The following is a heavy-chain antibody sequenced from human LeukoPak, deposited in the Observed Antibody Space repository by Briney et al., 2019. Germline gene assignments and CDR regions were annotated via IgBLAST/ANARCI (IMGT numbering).Heavy chain of an antibody. D-gene: IGHD4-23*01. Sequence: SVKVSRKASGGTFSSYAISWVRQAPGQGLEWMGGIIPIFGTANYAQKFQGRVTITTDESTSTAYMELSSLRSEDTAVYYCAREKPNYGGPPENAFDIWGQGTMVTVSS. CDR2: IIPIFGTA. CDR1: GGTFSSYA. CDR3: AREKPNYGGPPENAFDI. V-gene: IGHV1-69*05. J-gene: IGHJ3*02.